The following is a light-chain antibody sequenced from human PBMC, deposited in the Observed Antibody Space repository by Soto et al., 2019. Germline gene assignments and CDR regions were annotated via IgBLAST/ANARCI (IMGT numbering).Light chain of an antibody. CDR1: QSVSSY. V-gene: IGKV3-11*01. CDR3: QQRSTWPFT. Sequence: EIVLTQSPATLSLTPGERAILSCRASQSVSSYLAWYQQKPGQAPRLLIYAASNRATGIPARFSGSGSRTDFTLTITSLEPEDFAVYYCQQRSTWPFTFGPGTKVDIK. CDR2: AAS. J-gene: IGKJ3*01.